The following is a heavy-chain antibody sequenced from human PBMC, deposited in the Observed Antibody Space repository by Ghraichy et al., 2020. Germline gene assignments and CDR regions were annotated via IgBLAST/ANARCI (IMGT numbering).Heavy chain of an antibody. V-gene: IGHV4-39*01. CDR2: IYNSGST. J-gene: IGHJ6*02. CDR3: ARSDGYCNTISCYWAGGIDG. CDR1: GGSISSSGYY. D-gene: IGHD2-2*03. Sequence: SETLSLTCSVSGGSISSSGYYWGWIRQPPGKGLEWIASIYNSGSTYYNPSLKSRVTISVDTSKNQFTLKLTSVTAADTALYYCARSDGYCNTISCYWAGGIDGWGQGTTVTVSS.